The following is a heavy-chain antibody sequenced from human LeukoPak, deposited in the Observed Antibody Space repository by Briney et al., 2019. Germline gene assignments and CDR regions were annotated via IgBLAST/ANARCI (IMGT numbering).Heavy chain of an antibody. CDR1: GGSISSHY. V-gene: IGHV4-59*11. J-gene: IGHJ4*02. CDR2: NYYSGST. D-gene: IGHD1-7*01. Sequence: PSETLSLTCTVSGGSISSHYWSWIRRPPGKGLEWIGYNYYSGSTNYNPSLKSRVTISVDTSKNQFSLKLSSVTAADTAVYYCARAGVETGTTRGLDYWGQGTLVTVSS. CDR3: ARAGVETGTTRGLDY.